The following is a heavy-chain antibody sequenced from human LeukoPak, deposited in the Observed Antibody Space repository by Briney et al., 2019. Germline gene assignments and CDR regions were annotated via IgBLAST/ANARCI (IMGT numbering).Heavy chain of an antibody. V-gene: IGHV1-69*05. D-gene: IGHD6-13*01. CDR1: GGTFSSYA. Sequence: SVKVSCKASGGTFSSYAISWVRQAPGQGLEWMGGIIPIFGTANYAQKFQGRVTITTAESTSTAYMELSSLRSEDTAVYYCARGLVYSSSWLSFYYYYYMDVWGKGTTVTVSS. CDR2: IIPIFGTA. CDR3: ARGLVYSSSWLSFYYYYYMDV. J-gene: IGHJ6*03.